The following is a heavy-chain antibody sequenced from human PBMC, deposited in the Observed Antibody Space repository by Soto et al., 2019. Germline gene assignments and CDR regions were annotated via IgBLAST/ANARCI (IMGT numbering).Heavy chain of an antibody. CDR1: GYTFTGYY. J-gene: IGHJ6*02. CDR3: ARGGYSGRHFHYYYGMDV. D-gene: IGHD1-26*01. V-gene: IGHV1-2*04. CDR2: INPNSGGT. Sequence: ASVKVSCKASGYTFTGYYMHWVRQAPGQGLEWMGWINPNSGGTNYAQKFQGWVTMTRDTSISTAYMELSRLRSDDTAVYYCARGGYSGRHFHYYYGMDVWGQGTTVTVSS.